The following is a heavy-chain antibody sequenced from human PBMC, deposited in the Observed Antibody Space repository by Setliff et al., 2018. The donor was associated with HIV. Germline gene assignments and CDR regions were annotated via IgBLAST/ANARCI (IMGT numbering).Heavy chain of an antibody. CDR3: AKDRRGITGTKSCAWFDP. CDR1: GFTFTNYA. Sequence: GGSLRLSCAASGFTFTNYAMSWVRQAPGKGLEWVSVISGSGGSTYYADSVKGRFTISRDNSKDTLYLQMNSLRAEDTAVYYCAKDRRGITGTKSCAWFDPWGQGTLVTVSS. CDR2: ISGSGGST. V-gene: IGHV3-23*01. J-gene: IGHJ5*02. D-gene: IGHD1-7*01.